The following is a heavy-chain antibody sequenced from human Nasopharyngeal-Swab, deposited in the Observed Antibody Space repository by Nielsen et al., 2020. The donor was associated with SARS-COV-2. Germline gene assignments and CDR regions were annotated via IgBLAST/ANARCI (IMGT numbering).Heavy chain of an antibody. J-gene: IGHJ4*02. CDR2: IAHDASNE. Sequence: GESLQISCEASGFTFSSFGMHWVRQAPGKGLEWVAFIAHDASNEYYGDSVKGRFSISRDSSKNTLYLQMDSLRGEDTAVYYCARDAPAHHVACYWGRGTLVTVSS. D-gene: IGHD1-14*01. CDR1: GFTFSSFG. CDR3: ARDAPAHHVACY. V-gene: IGHV3-30*03.